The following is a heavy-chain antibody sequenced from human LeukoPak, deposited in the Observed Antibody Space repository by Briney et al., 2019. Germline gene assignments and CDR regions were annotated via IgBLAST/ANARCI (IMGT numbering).Heavy chain of an antibody. V-gene: IGHV3-30-3*01. D-gene: IGHD1-7*01. CDR1: EFTFSSYA. J-gene: IGHJ4*02. CDR3: AKDERNWNYNLASQTYD. Sequence: PGRSLRLSCEASEFTFSSYAMHWVRQAPGKALEWVAVISYDGNNEYYADSVKGRFTISRDNSKNTLYLQMNSLRAEDTAVYYCAKDERNWNYNLASQTYDWGQGTLVTVSS. CDR2: ISYDGNNE.